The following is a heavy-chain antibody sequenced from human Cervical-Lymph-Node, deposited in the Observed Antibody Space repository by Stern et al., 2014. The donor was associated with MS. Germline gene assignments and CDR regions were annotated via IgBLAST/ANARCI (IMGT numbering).Heavy chain of an antibody. D-gene: IGHD6-19*01. J-gene: IGHJ3*01. V-gene: IGHV3-23*04. CDR2: ITGSGDAK. Sequence: EVQLVESGGGLVQPGRSLRLSCAASGFTFSRYAMTWVRQAPGKGLEWVSIITGSGDAKHYAGSVKGRFTISRDNSNDTVYLHLKRLSAEDTAVYYCAKEGVSAGTFDGFDVWGPGTRVIVSS. CDR1: GFTFSRYA. CDR3: AKEGVSAGTFDGFDV.